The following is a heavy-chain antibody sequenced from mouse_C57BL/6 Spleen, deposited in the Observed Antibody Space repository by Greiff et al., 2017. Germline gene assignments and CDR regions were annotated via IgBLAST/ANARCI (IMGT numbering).Heavy chain of an antibody. J-gene: IGHJ2*01. V-gene: IGHV1-18*01. CDR3: AISGYDYDDGPFDY. CDR2: INPNNGGT. Sequence: VQLQQSGPELVKPGASVKIPCKASGYTFTDYNMDWVKQSHGKSLEWIGDINPNNGGTIYNQKFKGKATLTVDKSSSTAYMGLRSLTSEDTAVYYCAISGYDYDDGPFDYWGQGTTLTVSS. CDR1: GYTFTDYN. D-gene: IGHD2-4*01.